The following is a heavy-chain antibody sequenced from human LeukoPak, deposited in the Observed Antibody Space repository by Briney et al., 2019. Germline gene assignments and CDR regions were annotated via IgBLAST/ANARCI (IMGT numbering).Heavy chain of an antibody. CDR2: IKQDGSEK. V-gene: IGHV3-7*01. D-gene: IGHD2-2*01. Sequence: GGSLRLSCAASGFTFSSYWMSWVRQAPGKGLEWVANIKQDGSEKYYVDSVKGRLTISRDNAKNSLYLQMNSLRAEDTAVYYCATTLGYCSSTSCSGWYFDLWGRGTLVTVSS. CDR1: GFTFSSYW. CDR3: ATTLGYCSSTSCSGWYFDL. J-gene: IGHJ2*01.